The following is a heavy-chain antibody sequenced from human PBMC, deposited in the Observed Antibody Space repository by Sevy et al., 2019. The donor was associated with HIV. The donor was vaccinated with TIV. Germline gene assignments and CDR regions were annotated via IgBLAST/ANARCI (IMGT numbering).Heavy chain of an antibody. D-gene: IGHD3-3*01. J-gene: IGHJ5*02. CDR3: ARYDFWSGFSKSNWFDP. V-gene: IGHV4-34*01. Sequence: SETLSLTCAVYGGSFSGYYWSWIRQPPGKGLEWIGENNHSGSTNYNPSLKSRVTISVDTSKKQFSLKLSSVTAADTAVYYCARYDFWSGFSKSNWFDPWGQGTLVTVSS. CDR2: NNHSGST. CDR1: GGSFSGYY.